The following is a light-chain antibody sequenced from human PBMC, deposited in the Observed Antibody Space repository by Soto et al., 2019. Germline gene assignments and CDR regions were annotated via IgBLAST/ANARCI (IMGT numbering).Light chain of an antibody. V-gene: IGKV3-11*01. CDR3: RQRSDWTPIT. J-gene: IGKJ5*01. CDR1: QRCGKY. CDR2: DAS. Sequence: EIVLTQSPATLSLSLGERATLSCGASQRCGKYLAWYQHKSVQSPRLLKWDASNRATSIPARFSGSGSGTDFTPLISSREHEDFAVYYCRQRSDWTPITFGQGTRLEIK.